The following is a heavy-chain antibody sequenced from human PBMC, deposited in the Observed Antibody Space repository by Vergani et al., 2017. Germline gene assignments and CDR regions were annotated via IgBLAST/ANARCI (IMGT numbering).Heavy chain of an antibody. CDR1: GFTFSSYG. Sequence: QVQLVESGGGVVQPGRSLRLSCAASGFTFSSYGMHWVRQAPGKGLEWVAVIGYDGGNKYYADSVKVRFTITRDNSKNTLYLQMNSLRAEDTAVYYCAKPVGIQEQWPDAFDIWGQGTMVTVSS. J-gene: IGHJ3*02. CDR2: IGYDGGNK. D-gene: IGHD6-19*01. CDR3: AKPVGIQEQWPDAFDI. V-gene: IGHV3-33*06.